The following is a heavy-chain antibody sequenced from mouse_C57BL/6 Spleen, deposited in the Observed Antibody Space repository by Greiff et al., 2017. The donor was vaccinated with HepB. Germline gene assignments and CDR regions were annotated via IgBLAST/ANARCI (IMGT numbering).Heavy chain of an antibody. CDR1: GFPFSDYG. D-gene: IGHD1-1*01. CDR3: ARPKTVHYYAMDY. V-gene: IGHV5-17*01. Sequence: EVMLVESGGGLVKPGGSLKLSCAASGFPFSDYGMHWVRQAPEKGLEWVAYISSGSSTIYYADTVKGRFTISRDNAKNTLFLQMTSLRSEDTAMYYCARPKTVHYYAMDYWGQGTSVTVSS. CDR2: ISSGSSTI. J-gene: IGHJ4*01.